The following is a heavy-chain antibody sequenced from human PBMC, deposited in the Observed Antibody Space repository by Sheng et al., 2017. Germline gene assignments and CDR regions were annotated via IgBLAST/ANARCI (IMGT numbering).Heavy chain of an antibody. CDR1: GFTFSSYA. CDR2: VSDTGGNT. J-gene: IGHJ4*02. V-gene: IGHV3-23*01. CDR3: AKEIKLVRGGLITVDY. Sequence: EVQLLESGGGLVQPGGSLRLSCAASGFTFSSYAMSWVRQAPGEGLKWVSAVSDTGGNTWYADSVKGRFTISRDNSKNILYLQMNSLRAEDTAIYYCAKEIKLVRGGLITVDYWGQGTLVTVSS. D-gene: IGHD3-10*01.